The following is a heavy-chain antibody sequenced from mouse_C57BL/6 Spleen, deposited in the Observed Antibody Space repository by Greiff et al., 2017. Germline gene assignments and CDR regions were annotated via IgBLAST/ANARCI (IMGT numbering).Heavy chain of an antibody. CDR1: GFTFSSYA. CDR3: ARDRGSYYAMDY. V-gene: IGHV5-4*01. J-gene: IGHJ4*01. D-gene: IGHD3-3*01. Sequence: EVKLMESGGGLVKPGGSLKLSCAASGFTFSSYAMSWVRQTPEKRLEWVATISDGGSYTYYPDNVKGRFTISRDNAKNNRYLQMSHLKSEDTAMYYCARDRGSYYAMDYWGQGTSVTVSS. CDR2: ISDGGSYT.